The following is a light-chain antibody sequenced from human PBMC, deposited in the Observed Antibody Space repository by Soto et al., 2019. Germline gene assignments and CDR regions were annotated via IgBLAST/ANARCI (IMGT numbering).Light chain of an antibody. CDR1: QDISTW. CDR2: TAS. V-gene: IGKV1-12*01. J-gene: IGKJ2*01. CDR3: QQANSFPYT. Sequence: DIQMTQSPSFVSASVGDRVTITCRASQDISTWLAWYQQKPGRAPNLLIYTASSLQSGVPSRSSGSGSGTEFTLTISSLQPEDFATYYCQQANSFPYTFGQGTKLEIK.